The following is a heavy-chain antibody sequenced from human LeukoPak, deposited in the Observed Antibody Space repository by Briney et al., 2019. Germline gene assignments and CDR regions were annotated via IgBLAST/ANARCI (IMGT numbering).Heavy chain of an antibody. CDR2: VDPRDSNT. CDR3: ARGGWLEVC. V-gene: IGHV5-10-1*01. D-gene: IGHD6-19*01. CDR1: GYSFTSYL. J-gene: IGHJ4*02. Sequence: GESLKISCKGSGYSFTSYLISWVRQMPGKGLEWMGRVDPRDSNTKYSPAFQGHVTFSADKSISTVFPQWSSLEASDTAIYYCARGGWLEVCWGQGTPVTVSS.